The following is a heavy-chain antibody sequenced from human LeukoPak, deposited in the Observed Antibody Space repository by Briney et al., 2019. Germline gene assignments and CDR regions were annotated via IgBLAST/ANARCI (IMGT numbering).Heavy chain of an antibody. CDR2: INSDGSST. J-gene: IGHJ6*02. V-gene: IGHV3-74*01. Sequence: GGSLRLSCAASGFTFSSYWMHWVRQAPGKGLVWVSRINSDGSSTSYADSVKGRFTISRDNAKNTLYLQMNGLRAEDTAVYYCAVLVRYYYYGMDVWGQGTTVTVSS. CDR1: GFTFSSYW. CDR3: AVLVRYYYYGMDV. D-gene: IGHD2-15*01.